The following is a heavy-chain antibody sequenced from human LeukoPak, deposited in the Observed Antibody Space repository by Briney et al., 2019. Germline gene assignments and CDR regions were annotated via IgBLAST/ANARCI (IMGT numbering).Heavy chain of an antibody. J-gene: IGHJ5*02. V-gene: IGHV4-59*08. CDR3: ARVASIPIVVVPAAIEFDP. Sequence: PSATLSLTCTVSGGSISSYYWGWIRQPPGKGLEWIGYIYYSGSTNYNPSLKSRVTMSVDTSKNQFSLKLSSVTAADTAVYYCARVASIPIVVVPAAIEFDPWGQGTLVTVSS. D-gene: IGHD2-2*01. CDR2: IYYSGST. CDR1: GGSISSYY.